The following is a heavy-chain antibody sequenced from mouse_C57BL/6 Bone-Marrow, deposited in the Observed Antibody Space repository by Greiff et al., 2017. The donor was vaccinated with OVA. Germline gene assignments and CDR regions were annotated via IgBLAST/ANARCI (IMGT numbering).Heavy chain of an antibody. Sequence: QVQLQQSGAELAKPGASVQMSCKASGYTFTSYWMHWVKQRPGQGLEWIGYINPSTGYTEYNQKIKDKATLTADKSSSTAYMQLSSLTSEDSAVYYCARDYYGSSYVFDYWGQGTTLTVSS. CDR2: INPSTGYT. D-gene: IGHD1-1*01. CDR1: GYTFTSYW. CDR3: ARDYYGSSYVFDY. V-gene: IGHV1-7*01. J-gene: IGHJ2*01.